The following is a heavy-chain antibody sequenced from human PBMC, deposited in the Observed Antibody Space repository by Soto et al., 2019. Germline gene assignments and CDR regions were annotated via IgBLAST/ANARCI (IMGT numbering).Heavy chain of an antibody. CDR2: ISSSGSTI. Sequence: GVPLRLWCAASEFKFGDYYMSCIRQAQGKGLEWVSYISSSGSTIYYADSVKGRFTISRDNAKNSLYLQMNSLRAEDTAVYYCARDSSGWYGVWFDPWGQGTLVTVSS. J-gene: IGHJ5*02. V-gene: IGHV3-11*01. D-gene: IGHD6-19*01. CDR1: EFKFGDYY. CDR3: ARDSSGWYGVWFDP.